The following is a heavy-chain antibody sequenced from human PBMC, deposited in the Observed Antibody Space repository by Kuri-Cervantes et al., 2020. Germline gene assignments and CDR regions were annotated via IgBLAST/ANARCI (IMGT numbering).Heavy chain of an antibody. Sequence: ASVKVSCKVSGYTLTELSMHWVRQAPGKGLEWMGGFDPEDGETIYAQKFQGRVTMTEDTSTDTAYMELSSLGSEDTAVYYCATPWLQSDFGAFDIWGQGTMVTVSS. CDR1: GYTLTELS. J-gene: IGHJ3*02. CDR2: FDPEDGET. CDR3: ATPWLQSDFGAFDI. V-gene: IGHV1-24*01. D-gene: IGHD5-24*01.